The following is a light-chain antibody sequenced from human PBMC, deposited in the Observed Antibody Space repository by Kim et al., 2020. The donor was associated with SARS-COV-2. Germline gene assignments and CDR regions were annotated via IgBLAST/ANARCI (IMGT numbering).Light chain of an antibody. Sequence: EIVLTQSPATLSLSPGERATLSCRASQSVSSYLAWYQQKPGQAPRLLIYDASNMPTGIPARFSGSGSGTDFTLTISSLEPEDFAVYYCQQHSNWPLTFGGGTKVDIK. CDR3: QQHSNWPLT. V-gene: IGKV3-11*01. J-gene: IGKJ4*01. CDR1: QSVSSY. CDR2: DAS.